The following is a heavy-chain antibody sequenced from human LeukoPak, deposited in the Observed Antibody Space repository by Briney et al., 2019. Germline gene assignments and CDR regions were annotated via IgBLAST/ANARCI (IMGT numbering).Heavy chain of an antibody. D-gene: IGHD3-22*01. V-gene: IGHV1-18*01. CDR1: GYTFTSYG. Sequence: ASVNVSRKASGYTFTSYGISWVRQAPGQGLEWMGWISAYNGNTNYAQKLQGRVTMTTDTSTSTAYMELSSLRSEDTAVYYCARERYYYDSSGYYSRPGHNWFDPWGQGTLVTASS. J-gene: IGHJ5*02. CDR2: ISAYNGNT. CDR3: ARERYYYDSSGYYSRPGHNWFDP.